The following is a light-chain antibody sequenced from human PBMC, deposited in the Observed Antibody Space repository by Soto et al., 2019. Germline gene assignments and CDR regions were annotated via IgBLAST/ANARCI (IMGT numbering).Light chain of an antibody. Sequence: QSVLTQPPSASGTPGQRVTIPCSGSSSNIGSNFVNWYQQLPGTAPKLLMYNNNQRPSGVPDRFSGSKSGPSASLAISGLQSEDEADYHCATWDDSLNGLVFGGGTKVTVL. CDR3: ATWDDSLNGLV. CDR2: NNN. J-gene: IGLJ3*02. CDR1: SSNIGSNF. V-gene: IGLV1-44*01.